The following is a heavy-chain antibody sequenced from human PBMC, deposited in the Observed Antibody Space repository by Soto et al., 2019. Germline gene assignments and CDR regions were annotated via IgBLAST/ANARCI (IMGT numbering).Heavy chain of an antibody. CDR1: GYTFSDYK. V-gene: IGHV1-2*02. J-gene: IGHJ5*02. CDR3: ARGAMLSAAISTSFDP. D-gene: IGHD2-2*01. Sequence: ASVKVSCKASGYTFSDYKIHWLRQAPGQGLEWMGWINPKSDVTNYAHKFKDRVTMTRDTSTNTVYMDLSRLTFDDTAVYYCARGAMLSAAISTSFDPWGQGTQVTVSS. CDR2: INPKSDVT.